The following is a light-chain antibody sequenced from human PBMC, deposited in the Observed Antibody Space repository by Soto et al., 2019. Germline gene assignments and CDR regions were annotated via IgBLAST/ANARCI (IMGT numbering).Light chain of an antibody. V-gene: IGKV1-27*01. Sequence: DIQMTQSPSSLSASVGDRVTITCRASQGISNYLAWYQQKPGRVPKLLIYAASTLQSGVPSRFSGSGSGTDLTLIISSRQPEDVATYYCQRYNSAPQTFGQGTKVEIK. CDR1: QGISNY. CDR3: QRYNSAPQT. CDR2: AAS. J-gene: IGKJ1*01.